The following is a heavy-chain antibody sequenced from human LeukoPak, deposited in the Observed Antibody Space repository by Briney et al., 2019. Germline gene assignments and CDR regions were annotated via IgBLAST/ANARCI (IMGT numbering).Heavy chain of an antibody. CDR2: IKQDGSEK. CDR1: GFTFSSYA. V-gene: IGHV3-7*01. D-gene: IGHD6-13*01. CDR3: ARVRGAAAGTGSNRKFDY. J-gene: IGHJ4*02. Sequence: PGGSLRLSCAASGFTFSSYAMSWFRQAPGKGLEWVANIKQDGSEKYYVDSVKGRFTISRDNAKNSLYLQMNSLRAEDTAVYYCARVRGAAAGTGSNRKFDYWGQGTLVTVSS.